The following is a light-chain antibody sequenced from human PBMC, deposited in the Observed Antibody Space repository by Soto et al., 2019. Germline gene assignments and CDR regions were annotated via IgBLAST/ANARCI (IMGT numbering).Light chain of an antibody. V-gene: IGKV1-8*01. J-gene: IGKJ1*01. CDR2: AAS. Sequence: AIRMTQSPSSFSASTGDRVTITCRASQGISSYLAWYQQKPGKAPKLLIYAASTLQSGVPSRFSGSGSGTDFILTISSLQSEDFASYYCQKYYSYPWTFGQGTKVEIK. CDR3: QKYYSYPWT. CDR1: QGISSY.